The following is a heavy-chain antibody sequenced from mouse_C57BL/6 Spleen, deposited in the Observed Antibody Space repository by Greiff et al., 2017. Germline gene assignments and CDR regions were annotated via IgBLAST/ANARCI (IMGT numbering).Heavy chain of an antibody. V-gene: IGHV1-80*01. CDR3: ARWDYYAHD. CDR2: IYPGDGDT. D-gene: IGHD1-1*01. J-gene: IGHJ2*01. CDR1: GYAFSSYW. Sequence: VQLQQSGAELVKPGASVKISCKASGYAFSSYWMHWVKQRPGKGLEWIGQIYPGDGDTNYNGKFKGKATLTADKSSSTAYMQLSSLTSEDSAVYFCARWDYYAHDWGQGTTLTVSS.